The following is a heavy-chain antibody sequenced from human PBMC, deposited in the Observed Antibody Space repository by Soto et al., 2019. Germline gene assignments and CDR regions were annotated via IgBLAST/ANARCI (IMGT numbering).Heavy chain of an antibody. CDR3: VKQAPAGWHFFDT. V-gene: IGHV3-30*18. CDR2: ISYDATKK. Sequence: QVQLVESGGGVVQPGRSLRLSCAASGFTFRTYGMHWVRQTPGEGLKWVAGISYDATKKYYADSVKGRFTISRDNSKNTLYLQMDSLRTEDTAVYYCVKQAPAGWHFFDTWGQGTLVTVSS. D-gene: IGHD6-19*01. J-gene: IGHJ4*02. CDR1: GFTFRTYG.